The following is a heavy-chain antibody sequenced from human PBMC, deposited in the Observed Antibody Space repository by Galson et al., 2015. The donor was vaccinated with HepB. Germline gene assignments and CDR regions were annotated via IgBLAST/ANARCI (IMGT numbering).Heavy chain of an antibody. CDR3: ARDDQKLFNRPGADAFDI. V-gene: IGHV1-18*01. D-gene: IGHD1-14*01. Sequence: SVKVSCKASGYTFKNYGISWVRQAPGQGLEWMGWISGYNGNTNYSQKVQGRVTMTTDTSTSTAYMELRSLRSDDKAVYYCARDDQKLFNRPGADAFDIWGQGTMVTVSS. CDR1: GYTFKNYG. CDR2: ISGYNGNT. J-gene: IGHJ3*02.